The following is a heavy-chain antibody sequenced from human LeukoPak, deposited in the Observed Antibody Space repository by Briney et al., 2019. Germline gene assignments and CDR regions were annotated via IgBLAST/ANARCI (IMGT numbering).Heavy chain of an antibody. D-gene: IGHD6-13*01. Sequence: SQTLSLTCAISGDSVSSNSAAWNWIRQSPSRGLEWLGRTYYRSKWYNDYAVSVKSRITINPDTSKNQSSLQLNSVTPEDTAVYYCARHHAQQPDPNDAFDIWGQGTMVTVSS. J-gene: IGHJ3*02. CDR1: GDSVSSNSAA. V-gene: IGHV6-1*01. CDR2: TYYRSKWYN. CDR3: ARHHAQQPDPNDAFDI.